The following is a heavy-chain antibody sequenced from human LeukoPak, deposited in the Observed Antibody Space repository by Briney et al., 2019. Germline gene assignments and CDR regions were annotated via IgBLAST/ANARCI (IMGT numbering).Heavy chain of an antibody. CDR3: ARDLMGHSVYDRGDY. V-gene: IGHV3-7*01. Sequence: PGGSLRLSCAASGFTFSSYWMSWVRQAPGKGLEWVANIKKDGSEKYYVDSVKGRFTISRDNAKNSLYLQMDSLRVEDTATYYCARDLMGHSVYDRGDYWGRGTLVTVSS. J-gene: IGHJ4*02. CDR1: GFTFSSYW. CDR2: IKKDGSEK. D-gene: IGHD5/OR15-5a*01.